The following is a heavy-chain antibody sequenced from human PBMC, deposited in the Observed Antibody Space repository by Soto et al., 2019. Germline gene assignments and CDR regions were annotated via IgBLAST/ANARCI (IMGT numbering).Heavy chain of an antibody. CDR1: GGSISSGDYY. CDR3: ARGKDYYGSGSYQDY. V-gene: IGHV4-30-4*01. Sequence: KPSETLSLTCTVSGGSISSGDYYWSWIRQPPGKGLEWIGYIYYSGSTYYNPSLKSRVTISVDTSKNQFSLKLSSVTAADTAVYYCARGKDYYGSGSYQDYWGQGTLVTVSS. D-gene: IGHD3-10*01. CDR2: IYYSGST. J-gene: IGHJ4*02.